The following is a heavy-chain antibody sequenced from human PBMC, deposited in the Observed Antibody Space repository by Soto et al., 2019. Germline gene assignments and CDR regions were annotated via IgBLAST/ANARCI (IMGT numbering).Heavy chain of an antibody. CDR1: GYSFTIYW. J-gene: IGHJ6*02. CDR2: IDPSDSYT. CDR3: ARQYYDFWSGYWHYYYYGMDV. Sequence: GEPLKISCKGSGYSFTIYWISWVRQRPGKGLEWMGRIDPSDSYTNYSPSFQGHVTISADKSISTAYLQWSSLKASDTAMYYCARQYYDFWSGYWHYYYYGMDVWGQGTMVTVSS. V-gene: IGHV5-10-1*01. D-gene: IGHD3-3*01.